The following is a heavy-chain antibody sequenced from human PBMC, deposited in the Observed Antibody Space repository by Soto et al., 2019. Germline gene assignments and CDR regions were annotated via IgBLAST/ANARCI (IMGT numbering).Heavy chain of an antibody. J-gene: IGHJ6*01. CDR2: IKSYADGGTT. CDR3: TKDQEASTWSRMDV. CDR1: GLTFRIAW. D-gene: IGHD6-13*01. V-gene: IGHV3-15*07. Sequence: GGSLSLSCASSGLTFRIAWMNWVRQVSGKGLEWVGRIKSYADGGTTDYAAPVKGRFTISRDNSKSTLYLQINSLRAEDTAEYYCTKDQEASTWSRMDVWGKGTTVTVSS.